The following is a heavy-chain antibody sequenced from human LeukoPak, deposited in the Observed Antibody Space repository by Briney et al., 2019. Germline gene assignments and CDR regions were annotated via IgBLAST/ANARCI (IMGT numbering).Heavy chain of an antibody. D-gene: IGHD2-15*01. CDR1: GFTFSSYA. Sequence: GGSLRLSCAASGFTFSSYAMHWVRQAPGKGLEWVALISYDGSNKHYTDSVKGRFTISRDNSKNTLYLQMNSLRTEDTAVYYCAKSPNDRYCSGGACFFCDSWGQGTLVTVSS. CDR2: ISYDGSNK. V-gene: IGHV3-30*18. J-gene: IGHJ4*02. CDR3: AKSPNDRYCSGGACFFCDS.